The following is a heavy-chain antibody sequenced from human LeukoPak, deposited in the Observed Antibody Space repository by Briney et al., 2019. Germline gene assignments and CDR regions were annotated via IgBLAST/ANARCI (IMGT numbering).Heavy chain of an antibody. V-gene: IGHV4-34*01. D-gene: IGHD2-2*01. CDR2: INHSGST. CDR3: ARGIYCSSTSCYAIWRW. J-gene: IGHJ4*02. Sequence: SETLSLTCAVYGGSFSGYYWSWIRQPPGKGLEWIGEINHSGSTNYNPSLKSRVTISVDTSKNQFSLKLSSVTAADTAVYYCARGIYCSSTSCYAIWRWWGQGTLVTVSS. CDR1: GGSFSGYY.